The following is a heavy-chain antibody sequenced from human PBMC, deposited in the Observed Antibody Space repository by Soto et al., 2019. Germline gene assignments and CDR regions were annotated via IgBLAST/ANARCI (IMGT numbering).Heavy chain of an antibody. Sequence: QVQLQESGPGLVMPSGTLSLTCAVSGASIISSDWWNWVRQPPGKGLEWIGEMSHSGTTIYNPSLKGRVTLSVDVSKNHFSLNLTSVTAADTAVYYCARDFKAPKDAWAFDYWGRGTLVTVSS. CDR1: GASIISSDW. CDR2: MSHSGTT. CDR3: ARDFKAPKDAWAFDY. V-gene: IGHV4-4*02. J-gene: IGHJ4*02. D-gene: IGHD3-16*01.